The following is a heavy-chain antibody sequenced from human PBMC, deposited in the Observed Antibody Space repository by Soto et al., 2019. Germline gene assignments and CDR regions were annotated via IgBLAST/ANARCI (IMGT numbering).Heavy chain of an antibody. CDR3: AREGFTFGPGAVRGAFDT. CDR1: GGTFGSNA. CDR2: IIPIFGTT. D-gene: IGHD4-4*01. Sequence: QVQLGQPETEVRKLGSSVKVSCRASGGTFGSNAISWVRQAPGQGLEWMGNIIPIFGTTKNAQNFQGRVTITADESTNTAYMELSSLTSEDTAIYYCAREGFTFGPGAVRGAFDTWGQGTMVTVSS. V-gene: IGHV1-69*15. J-gene: IGHJ3*02.